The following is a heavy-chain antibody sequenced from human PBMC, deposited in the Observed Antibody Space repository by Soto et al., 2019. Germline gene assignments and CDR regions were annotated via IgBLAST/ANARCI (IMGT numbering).Heavy chain of an antibody. V-gene: IGHV4-59*01. CDR1: GGSISSYF. Sequence: PSETLSLTCTVSGGSISSYFYIWVRQPPGKGLEWIGSVYYTGTTDYNPSLKSRVTISVDTSKTQFSLNLRSVTAADTAVYYCARDLAAVPRAFDSWGRGTLVTVS. CDR2: VYYTGTT. J-gene: IGHJ4*02. D-gene: IGHD6-13*01. CDR3: ARDLAAVPRAFDS.